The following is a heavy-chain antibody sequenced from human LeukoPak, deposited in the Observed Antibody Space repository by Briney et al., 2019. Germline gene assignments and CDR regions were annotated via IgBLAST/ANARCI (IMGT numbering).Heavy chain of an antibody. CDR2: IKQDGSEK. CDR1: GFTFSSYW. CDR3: AKDPNLSYYYYYMDV. V-gene: IGHV3-7*01. J-gene: IGHJ6*03. Sequence: GGSLRLSCAASGFTFSSYWMSWVRQAPGKGLEWVANIKQDGSEKYYVDSVKGRFTISRDNSKNTLYLQMNSLRAEDTAVYYCAKDPNLSYYYYYMDVWGKGTTVTISS.